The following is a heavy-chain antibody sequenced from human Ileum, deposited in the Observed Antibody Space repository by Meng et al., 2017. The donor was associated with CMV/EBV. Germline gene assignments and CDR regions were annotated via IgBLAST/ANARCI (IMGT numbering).Heavy chain of an antibody. V-gene: IGHV3-74*01. CDR1: GFTFSNYW. Sequence: ESLKISCAASGFTFSNYWMHWVRQAPGKELVWVSRINNDGSSTNYADSVKGRFTISRDNAKNTLYLQMNSLRAEDTAVYYCARDPFRTETLWGQGTLVTVSS. J-gene: IGHJ4*02. CDR2: INNDGSST. CDR3: ARDPFRTETL.